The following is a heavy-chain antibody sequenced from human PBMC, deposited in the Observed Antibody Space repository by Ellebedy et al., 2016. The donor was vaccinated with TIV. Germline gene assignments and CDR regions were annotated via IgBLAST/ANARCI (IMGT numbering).Heavy chain of an antibody. J-gene: IGHJ4*02. CDR1: GFPFSSYS. Sequence: GGSLRHSCAASGFPFSSYSMTWVRQAPGKGLEWVSTISNNGPNTFYADSVKGRFTISRDNSKSTLYLQMDSLRAEDTAIYYCAKVWFGEFFAFDNWGQGTLVTVSS. CDR2: ISNNGPNT. D-gene: IGHD3-10*01. V-gene: IGHV3-23*01. CDR3: AKVWFGEFFAFDN.